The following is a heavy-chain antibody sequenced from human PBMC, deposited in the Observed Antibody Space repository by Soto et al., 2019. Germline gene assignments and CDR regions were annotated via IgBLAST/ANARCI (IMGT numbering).Heavy chain of an antibody. CDR1: GGTFSSYA. CDR2: IIPIFGTA. CDR3: AREGRYDPYSSYATNWFDP. J-gene: IGHJ5*02. D-gene: IGHD6-6*01. V-gene: IGHV1-69*01. Sequence: QVQLVQSGAEVKKPGSSVKVSCKASGGTFSSYAISWVRQAPGQGLEWMGGIIPIFGTANYAQKFQGRVTITADESTSTAYMELSSLRSEDTAVYYCAREGRYDPYSSYATNWFDPWGQGTLVTVSS.